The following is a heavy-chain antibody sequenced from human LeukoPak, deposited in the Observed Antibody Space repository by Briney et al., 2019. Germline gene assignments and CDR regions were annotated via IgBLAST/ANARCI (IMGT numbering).Heavy chain of an antibody. Sequence: SGPTLVNPTETLTLTCTVSGFSLSNARMGVSWVRQPPGKALEWLAHIFSNDEKSYSTSLKSRLTISKDTSKSQVVLTMTNMDPVDTATYYCARIRGYSGYERVYFDYWGQGTLVTVSS. CDR2: IFSNDEK. J-gene: IGHJ4*02. CDR1: GFSLSNARMG. V-gene: IGHV2-26*01. D-gene: IGHD5-12*01. CDR3: ARIRGYSGYERVYFDY.